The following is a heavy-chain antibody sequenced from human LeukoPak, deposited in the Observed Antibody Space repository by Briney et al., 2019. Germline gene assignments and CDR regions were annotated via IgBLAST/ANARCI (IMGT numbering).Heavy chain of an antibody. CDR1: GDSISSYY. J-gene: IGHJ4*02. CDR3: ARDYYDGRGYWIDC. D-gene: IGHD3-22*01. CDR2: IYYIGST. Sequence: PSETLSLTCTVSGDSISSYYRSWIRQPPGQGLEWIGYIYYIGSTNYNPSLKSRVTMSVDTSKNQFSLQLNSVTPEDTAVYYCARDYYDGRGYWIDCWGQGTLVTVSS. V-gene: IGHV4-59*12.